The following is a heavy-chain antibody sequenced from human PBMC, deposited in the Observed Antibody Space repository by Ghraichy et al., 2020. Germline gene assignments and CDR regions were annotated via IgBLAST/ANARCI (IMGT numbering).Heavy chain of an antibody. V-gene: IGHV4-39*01. CDR3: ARHVGINTAEDAFDI. CDR2: FHSSGST. D-gene: IGHD2-21*01. Sequence: SETLSLTCTVSGGSISSTSYYWGWIRQPPGKGLEWIGSFHSSGSTYDNPSRRSRVTMSVDTSRNQFSLKLNSVTAADTAVYYCARHVGINTAEDAFDIWGQGTMVTVSS. J-gene: IGHJ3*02. CDR1: GGSISSTSYY.